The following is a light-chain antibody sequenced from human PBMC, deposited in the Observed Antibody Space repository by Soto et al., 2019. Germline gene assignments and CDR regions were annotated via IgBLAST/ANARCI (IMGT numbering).Light chain of an antibody. CDR2: EVF. CDR3: ASNLGLNTYV. Sequence: QSALTQPASVSGSPGQSITISCSGTSSDVGTYNLVSWYQLHPGKVPKVIIYEVFRRPSGVSDRFSGSKSGNTASLTISGHQAEDEADYQCASNLGLNTYVFGTGAKLTVL. CDR1: SSDVGTYNL. J-gene: IGLJ1*01. V-gene: IGLV2-23*02.